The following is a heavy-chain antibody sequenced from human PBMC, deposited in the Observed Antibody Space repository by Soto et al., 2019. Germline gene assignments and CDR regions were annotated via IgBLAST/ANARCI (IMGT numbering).Heavy chain of an antibody. Sequence: PSETLSLTCTVSGGSISSGGYYWSWIRQHPGKGLEWIGYIYYSGSTYYNPSLKSRVTISVDTSKNQFSLKLSSVTAADTAVYYCARGALKDIVVQEGFDPWGQGTLVTVYS. D-gene: IGHD2-15*01. CDR1: GGSISSGGYY. CDR2: IYYSGST. J-gene: IGHJ5*02. CDR3: ARGALKDIVVQEGFDP. V-gene: IGHV4-31*03.